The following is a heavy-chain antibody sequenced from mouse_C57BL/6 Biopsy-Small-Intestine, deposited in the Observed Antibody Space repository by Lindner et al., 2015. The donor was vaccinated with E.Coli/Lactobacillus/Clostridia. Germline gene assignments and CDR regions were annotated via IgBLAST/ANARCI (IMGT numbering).Heavy chain of an antibody. D-gene: IGHD1-3*01. CDR3: AITFAY. V-gene: IGHV1-82*01. Sequence: VQLQESGPELVKPGASVKISRKASGYAFSSSWMNWVKQRPGKGLEWIGRIYPGDGDTNYNGKFKGKATLTADKSSSTAYMQLSSLTSEDSAVYFCAITFAYWGQGTLVTVSA. J-gene: IGHJ3*01. CDR1: GYAFSSSW. CDR2: IYPGDGDT.